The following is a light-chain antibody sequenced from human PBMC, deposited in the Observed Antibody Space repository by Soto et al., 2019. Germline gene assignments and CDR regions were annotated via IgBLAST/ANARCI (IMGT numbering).Light chain of an antibody. CDR1: SSDVGGYNY. CDR3: SSYTSSSTLV. J-gene: IGLJ1*01. V-gene: IGLV2-14*01. Sequence: QSALTEPASVSGSPGQSITISCTETSSDVGGYNYVSWYQQHPGKAPKLMIYDVSNRPSGVSNRFSGSKSGNTASLTISGLQAEDEADYYCSSYTSSSTLVFGTGTKVTVL. CDR2: DVS.